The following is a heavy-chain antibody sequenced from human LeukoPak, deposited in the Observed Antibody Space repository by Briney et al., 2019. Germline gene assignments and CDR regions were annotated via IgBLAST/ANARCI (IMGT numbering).Heavy chain of an antibody. CDR3: ARTEIFVDIVATIGWFDP. V-gene: IGHV1-69*05. CDR2: IIPIFGTA. J-gene: IGHJ5*02. D-gene: IGHD5-12*01. CDR1: GGTFSSFA. Sequence: SVKVSCKASGGTFSSFAISWVRQAPGQGLEWMGGIIPIFGTANYAQKFQGRATITTDESTSTAYIELSSLRSEDTAVYYCARTEIFVDIVATIGWFDPWGQGTLVTVSS.